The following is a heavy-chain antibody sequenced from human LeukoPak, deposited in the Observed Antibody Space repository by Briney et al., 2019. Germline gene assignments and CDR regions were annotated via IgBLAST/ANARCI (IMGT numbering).Heavy chain of an antibody. CDR1: AGSISSYY. CDR3: ASLSSDSSSWFGAFDI. D-gene: IGHD6-13*01. Sequence: SETLSLTCTVSAGSISSYYWSWIRQPPGKGLEWIGYIYYSGSTNYNPSFKSRVTISVDTSKNQFSLKLSSVTAADTAVYYCASLSSDSSSWFGAFDIWGQGTMVTVSS. V-gene: IGHV4-59*01. CDR2: IYYSGST. J-gene: IGHJ3*02.